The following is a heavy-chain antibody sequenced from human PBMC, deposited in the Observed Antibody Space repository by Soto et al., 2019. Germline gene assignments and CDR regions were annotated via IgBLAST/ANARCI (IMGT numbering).Heavy chain of an antibody. D-gene: IGHD5-12*01. CDR2: IYSGGST. CDR3: ARGPGGYDYYYYYGMDV. J-gene: IGHJ6*02. Sequence: EVQLVESGGGLIQPGGSLRLSCAASGFTVSSNYMSWVRQAPGKGLEWVSVIYSGGSTYYADSVKGRFTISRDNSKNTLYLQMNSLRAEETAGYYWARGPGGYDYYYYYGMDVWGQGTTVTVSS. V-gene: IGHV3-53*01. CDR1: GFTVSSNY.